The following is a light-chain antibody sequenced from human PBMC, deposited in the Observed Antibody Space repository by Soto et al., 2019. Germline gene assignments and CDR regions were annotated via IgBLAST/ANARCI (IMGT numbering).Light chain of an antibody. V-gene: IGKV3-11*01. J-gene: IGKJ3*01. CDR2: YAY. CDR3: QQRAKWPST. CDR1: QSVHRY. Sequence: VLTRSPDTLSLSPGETATISCRASQSVHRYVAWYQQNLGPAPRRLIFYAYTRATGVAARFTGSGSATGFSLTIPSLEPEDFAVYYCQQRAKWPSTLGPGTKVDIK.